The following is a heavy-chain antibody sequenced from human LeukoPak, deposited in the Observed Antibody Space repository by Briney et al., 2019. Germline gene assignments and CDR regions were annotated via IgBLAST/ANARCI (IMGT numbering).Heavy chain of an antibody. CDR1: GGTFSSYV. CDR3: AREFPRITMVRGVSPANWFDP. D-gene: IGHD3-10*01. V-gene: IGHV1-69*05. CDR2: IIPIFGTA. Sequence: SVKVSCKASGGTFSSYVISWVRQAPGQGLEWMGGIIPIFGTANYAQKFQGRVTITTDESTSTAYMELSSLRSEDTAVYYCAREFPRITMVRGVSPANWFDPWGQGTLVTVSS. J-gene: IGHJ5*02.